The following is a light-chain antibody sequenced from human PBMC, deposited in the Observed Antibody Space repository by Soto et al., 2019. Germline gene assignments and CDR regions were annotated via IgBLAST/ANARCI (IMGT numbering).Light chain of an antibody. V-gene: IGLV2-14*01. CDR3: NSYSGGPPLYL. CDR2: DVS. J-gene: IGLJ1*01. CDR1: STDVGGYNY. Sequence: SALTQPSSVSGSAGQAITISCPGTSTDVGGYNYVSWYQQHPGKAPKLLISDVSNRPSGVSFRFSGSKSGNTASLTISGLQAEDEADYYCNSYSGGPPLYLFGTGTKVTLL.